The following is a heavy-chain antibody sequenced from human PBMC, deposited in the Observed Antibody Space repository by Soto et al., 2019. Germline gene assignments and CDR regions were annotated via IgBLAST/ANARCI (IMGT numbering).Heavy chain of an antibody. D-gene: IGHD6-19*01. CDR2: ISSSSSYI. J-gene: IGHJ6*02. CDR1: GFTFISYS. CDR3: ARDLLAVAGPGGFDYYGMGV. Sequence: PGGSLRLSCAASGFTFISYSMNWVRQAPGKGLEWVSSISSSSSYIYYADSVKGRFTISRDNAKNSLYLQMNSLRAEDTAVYYCARDLLAVAGPGGFDYYGMGVWGQGTTVTVSS. V-gene: IGHV3-21*01.